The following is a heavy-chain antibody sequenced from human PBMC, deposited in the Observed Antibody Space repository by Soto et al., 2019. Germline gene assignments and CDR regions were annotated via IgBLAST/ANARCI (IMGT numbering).Heavy chain of an antibody. CDR3: VQKTQLRRIVGVTSPFDH. Sequence: QITLKEYGPTLVKPTQTLTLTCSFSGFSLSTSGVGVGWIRQPPGKALEWLALIYWDDDKRYSPSLKSRLTITRDTSENQVVLTMTNMDPVDTATYYCVQKTQLRRIVGVTSPFDHWGQGTLVTVSS. V-gene: IGHV2-5*02. CDR1: GFSLSTSGVG. CDR2: IYWDDDK. J-gene: IGHJ4*02. D-gene: IGHD1-26*01.